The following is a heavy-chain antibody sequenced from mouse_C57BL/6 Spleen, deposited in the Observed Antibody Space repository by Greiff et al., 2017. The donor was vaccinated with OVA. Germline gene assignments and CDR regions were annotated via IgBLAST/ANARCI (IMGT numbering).Heavy chain of an antibody. Sequence: VQLQQSGAELAKPGASVKLSCKASGYTFTSYWMHWVKQRPGQGLEWIGYINPSSGYNKYNQKFKNKATLTAAKSSSTAYMQLSSLTYEDSAVYYCARPYDYDEGRYFDYWGQGTTLTVSS. CDR2: INPSSGYN. V-gene: IGHV1-7*01. D-gene: IGHD2-4*01. J-gene: IGHJ2*01. CDR3: ARPYDYDEGRYFDY. CDR1: GYTFTSYW.